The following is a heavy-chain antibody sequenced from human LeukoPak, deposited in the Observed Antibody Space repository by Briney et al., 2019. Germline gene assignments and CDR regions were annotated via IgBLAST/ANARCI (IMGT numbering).Heavy chain of an antibody. V-gene: IGHV3-73*01. CDR2: IRSKSNNYAT. Sequence: GGSLRLSCAASGFTFSGSAIHWVRQASGKGLEWVGRIRSKSNNYATTYGASVKGRFTFSRDDSTSTAYLQMNSLKTEDTAVYYCTRSLYYDSWSGYFGGEDFDYWGQGTLVTVSS. CDR1: GFTFSGSA. D-gene: IGHD3-3*01. J-gene: IGHJ4*02. CDR3: TRSLYYDSWSGYFGGEDFDY.